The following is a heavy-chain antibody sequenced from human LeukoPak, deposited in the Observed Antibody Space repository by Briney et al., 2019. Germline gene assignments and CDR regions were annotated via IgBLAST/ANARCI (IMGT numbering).Heavy chain of an antibody. Sequence: PSGTLSLTCAVSGGSISSSNWWSWVRQPPGKGLEWIGSIYYSGSTYYNPSLKSRVTISVDTSKNQFSLKLSSVTAADTAVYYCARSVRLLAARRIDYWGQGTLVTVSS. D-gene: IGHD6-6*01. CDR1: GGSISSSNW. CDR3: ARSVRLLAARRIDY. CDR2: IYYSGST. V-gene: IGHV4-4*02. J-gene: IGHJ4*02.